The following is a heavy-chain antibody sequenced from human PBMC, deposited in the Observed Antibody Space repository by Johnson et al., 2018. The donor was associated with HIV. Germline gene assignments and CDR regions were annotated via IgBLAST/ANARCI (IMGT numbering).Heavy chain of an antibody. Sequence: VLLVESGGDLVQPGGSLRLSCAVSGFSFSRYWMSWVRQAPGKGLEWVANIKQDGSEEYYVDSVKGRFTISRDNAKNSLYLQMNSLRAEDTAVYYCARDRIRSSHAFDIWGQGTMVTVSS. D-gene: IGHD6-6*01. CDR3: ARDRIRSSHAFDI. J-gene: IGHJ3*02. V-gene: IGHV3-7*01. CDR1: GFSFSRYW. CDR2: IKQDGSEE.